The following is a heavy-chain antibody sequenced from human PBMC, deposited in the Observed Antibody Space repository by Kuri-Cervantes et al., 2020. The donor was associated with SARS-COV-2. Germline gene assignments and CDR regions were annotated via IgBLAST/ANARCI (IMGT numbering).Heavy chain of an antibody. CDR3: ARGRSFVGN. V-gene: IGHV4-34*01. J-gene: IGHJ4*02. Sequence: SETLSLTCAVYGGSFSGYYWSWIRQPPGKGLEWIGEINHSGSTNYNPSLKSRVTISVDTPKNQFSLKLSSVTAADTAVCYCARGRSFVGNWGQGTLVTVSS. D-gene: IGHD3-16*01. CDR1: GGSFSGYY. CDR2: INHSGST.